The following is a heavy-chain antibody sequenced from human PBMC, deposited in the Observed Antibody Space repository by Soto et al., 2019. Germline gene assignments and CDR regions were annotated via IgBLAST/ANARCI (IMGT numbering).Heavy chain of an antibody. V-gene: IGHV3-23*01. CDR3: ARGDRGGSGSPASYCYSGLYX. CDR1: GFTFSSCA. CDR2: VSSGGDMT. Sequence: PGGSLRLSCAASGFTFSSCAMSWVRQAPGKGLEWVSSVSSGGDMTYYSDSVKGRFTISRDNSNNEMFLKMNRLRAEDTALYYCARGDRGGSGSPASYCYSGLYXWGQGTTFTVS. D-gene: IGHD3-10*01. J-gene: IGHJ6*02.